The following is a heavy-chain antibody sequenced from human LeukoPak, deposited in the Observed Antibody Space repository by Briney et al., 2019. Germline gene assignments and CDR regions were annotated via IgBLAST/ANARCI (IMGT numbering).Heavy chain of an antibody. J-gene: IGHJ4*02. CDR1: GYTLTELS. CDR2: FDPEDGET. D-gene: IGHD3-22*01. CDR3: VTDFAPSGYYAYYFDY. Sequence: GASVKVSCKVSGYTLTELSMHWVRQAPGKGLEWMGGFDPEDGETIYAQKFQGRVTMTEDTSTDTAYMELSSLRSEDTAVYYCVTDFAPSGYYAYYFDYWGQGTLVTVSS. V-gene: IGHV1-24*01.